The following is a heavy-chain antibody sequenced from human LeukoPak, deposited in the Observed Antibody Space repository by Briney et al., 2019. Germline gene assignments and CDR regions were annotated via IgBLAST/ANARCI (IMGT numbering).Heavy chain of an antibody. CDR2: IRYDSTDK. CDR3: ATGRVDYGDYGVVKH. Sequence: GGSLRLSCAASDFTFSIYGMHWVRQAPGKGLEWVAFIRYDSTDKFYADSVKGRFTISRDNSKNSLYLQMESLTIEDTAVYYCATGRVDYGDYGVVKHWGQGTLVTVSS. CDR1: DFTFSIYG. V-gene: IGHV3-30*02. J-gene: IGHJ1*01. D-gene: IGHD4-17*01.